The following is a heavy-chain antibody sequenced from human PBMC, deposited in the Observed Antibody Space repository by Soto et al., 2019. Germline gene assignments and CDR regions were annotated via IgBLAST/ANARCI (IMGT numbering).Heavy chain of an antibody. CDR2: IYPGDSDT. D-gene: IGHD3-22*01. V-gene: IGHV5-51*01. CDR1: GYSFTSYW. Sequence: ESLKISCKGSGYSFTSYWIGWVRQMPGKGLEWMGIIYPGDSDTRYSPSFQGQVTISADKSISTAYLQWSSLKASDTAMYYCASPADYYDSSGQDAFDIWGQGTMVTVSS. J-gene: IGHJ3*02. CDR3: ASPADYYDSSGQDAFDI.